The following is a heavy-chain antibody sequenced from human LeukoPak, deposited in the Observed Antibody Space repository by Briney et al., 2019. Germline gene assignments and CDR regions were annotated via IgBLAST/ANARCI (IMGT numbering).Heavy chain of an antibody. CDR2: IIPILGIA. V-gene: IGHV1-69*04. Sequence: ASVKVSCKASGGTFSSYAISWVRQAPGQGLERMGRIIPILGIANYAQKFQGRVTITADKSTSTVYMELSSLRSEDTAVYYCAREDSDSSGYYYHYWGQGTLVTVSS. CDR1: GGTFSSYA. J-gene: IGHJ4*02. D-gene: IGHD3-22*01. CDR3: AREDSDSSGYYYHY.